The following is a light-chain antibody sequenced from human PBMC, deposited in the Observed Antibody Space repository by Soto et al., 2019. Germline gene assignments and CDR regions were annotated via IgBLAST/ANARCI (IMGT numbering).Light chain of an antibody. J-gene: IGLJ3*02. CDR2: NDD. V-gene: IGLV1-47*02. CDR1: GSNIGSNY. Sequence: QAVVTQPSSASGTPGQRVTISCSGSGSNIGSNYVHWYQQLPGMAPRLLIYNDDQRPSGVFDRFSGSKSGTSASLAITGLRSEDEADYYCAAWDGSLTAWVFGGGTKLTVL. CDR3: AAWDGSLTAWV.